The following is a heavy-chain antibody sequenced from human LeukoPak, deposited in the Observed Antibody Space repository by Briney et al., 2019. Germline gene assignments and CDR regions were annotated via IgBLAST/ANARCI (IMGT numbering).Heavy chain of an antibody. J-gene: IGHJ6*03. CDR2: IYYSGST. CDR1: GGSISSHY. Sequence: SETLSLTCTVSGGSISSHYWSWIRQPPGKGLEWIGYIYYSGSTNYNPSLKSRVTISVDTSKNQFSLKLSSVTAADTAVYYCARGGYSYEYYMDVWGKGTTVTVSS. CDR3: ARGGYSYEYYMDV. V-gene: IGHV4-59*11. D-gene: IGHD5-18*01.